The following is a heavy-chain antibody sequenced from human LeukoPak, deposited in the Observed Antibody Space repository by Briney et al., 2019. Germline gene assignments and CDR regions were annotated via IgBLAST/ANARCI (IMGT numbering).Heavy chain of an antibody. D-gene: IGHD6-19*01. J-gene: IGHJ4*02. CDR1: GFTLSDYY. V-gene: IGHV3-11*03. CDR3: AGRASSGWSGGFDS. CDR2: ISSSSTYT. Sequence: PGGSLRLSCPASGFTLSDYYMSWIRQAPGRGLEWVSYISSSSTYTYYADSVKGRFTISRDNAKQSLYLQMNSLRAEDTAVYYCAGRASSGWSGGFDSWGQGTLVTVSS.